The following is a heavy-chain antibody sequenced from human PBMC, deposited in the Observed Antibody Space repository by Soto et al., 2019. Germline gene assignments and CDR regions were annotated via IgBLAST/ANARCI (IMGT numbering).Heavy chain of an antibody. CDR1: DTSSRSYS. J-gene: IGHJ5*02. CDR2: INHSGST. V-gene: IGHV4-34*01. CDR3: ARGRSIVVVVAATRGTGWFDP. D-gene: IGHD2-15*01. Sequence: PNTRSLSCAVHDTSSRSYSWSWLRRPPGKELEWIGEINHSGSTNYNPSLKSRVTISVDTSKNQFSLKLSSVTAADTAVYYCARGRSIVVVVAATRGTGWFDPWGQGTLVTVSS.